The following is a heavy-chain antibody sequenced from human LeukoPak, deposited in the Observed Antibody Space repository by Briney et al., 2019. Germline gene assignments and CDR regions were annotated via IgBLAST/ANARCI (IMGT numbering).Heavy chain of an antibody. V-gene: IGHV4-30-4*08. CDR2: IYYSGST. CDR1: GGSIRSGDYY. D-gene: IGHD2-2*01. CDR3: ARLDGAAAKGTLDY. Sequence: SETLSLTCTVSGGSIRSGDYYWSWIRQPPGKGLEWIGYIYYSGSTYYNPSLKSRVTISVDTSKNQFSLKLSSVTAADTAVYYCARLDGAAAKGTLDYWGQGTLVTVSS. J-gene: IGHJ4*02.